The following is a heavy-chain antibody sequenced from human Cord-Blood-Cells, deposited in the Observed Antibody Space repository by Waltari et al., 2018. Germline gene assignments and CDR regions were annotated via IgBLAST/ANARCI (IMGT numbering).Heavy chain of an antibody. CDR2: ISYDGSNK. D-gene: IGHD1-1*01. Sequence: QVQLVESGGGVVQPGRSLRLSCAASGFTSSRYGLPWVRQAPGKGREWVAVISYDGSNKYYADSVKGRFTISRDNSKNTLYLQMNSLRAEDTAVYYCAKDGQLVPFGYWGQGTLVTVSS. CDR3: AKDGQLVPFGY. CDR1: GFTSSRYG. J-gene: IGHJ4*02. V-gene: IGHV3-30*18.